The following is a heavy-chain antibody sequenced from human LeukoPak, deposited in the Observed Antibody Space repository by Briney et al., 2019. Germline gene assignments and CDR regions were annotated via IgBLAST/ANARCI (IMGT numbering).Heavy chain of an antibody. Sequence: ASVKVSCKASGYTLTGYYMHWVRQAPGQGLEWMGWINPNSGGTSFAQKFQGRVTMTRDTSISTAYMELSSLRSDDTAVYYCARDVASHMGLANYFDYWGQGALVIVSS. CDR3: ARDVASHMGLANYFDY. CDR2: INPNSGGT. V-gene: IGHV1-2*02. CDR1: GYTLTGYY. J-gene: IGHJ4*02. D-gene: IGHD2-2*01.